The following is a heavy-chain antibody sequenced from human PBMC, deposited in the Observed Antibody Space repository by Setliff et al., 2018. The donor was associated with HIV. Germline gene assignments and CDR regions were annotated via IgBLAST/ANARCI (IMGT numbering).Heavy chain of an antibody. V-gene: IGHV3-23*01. CDR2: ISGSNSRT. Sequence: PGGSLRLSCTAPGFNFMFFAMSWVRQAPGKGLEWVSGISGSNSRTDYVDSVKGRFTISRDKSKNTLYLQLNSLRAEDTAVHYCAKDPRAAVATICDYWGQGTLVTVSS. CDR3: AKDPRAAVATICDY. D-gene: IGHD5-12*01. J-gene: IGHJ4*02. CDR1: GFNFMFFA.